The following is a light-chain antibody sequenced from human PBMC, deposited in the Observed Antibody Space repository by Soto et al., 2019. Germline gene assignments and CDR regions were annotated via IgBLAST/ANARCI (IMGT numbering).Light chain of an antibody. CDR2: KAS. CDR3: QQYSSYST. CDR1: QSISSW. V-gene: IGKV1-5*03. Sequence: DIQMTQSPSTLSASVGDRVTITCRASQSISSWLAWYQQKPGKAPKLLIYKASNLESGVPSRFSGSGSGTEFSLTISILQPDDVATYYCQQYSSYSTFGQGTKVEIK. J-gene: IGKJ1*01.